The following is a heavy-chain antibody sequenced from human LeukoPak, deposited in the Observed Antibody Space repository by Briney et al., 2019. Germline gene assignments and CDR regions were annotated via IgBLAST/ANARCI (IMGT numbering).Heavy chain of an antibody. Sequence: GGSLRLSCAASGFTVSSNYMSWVRQAPGKGLEWVSVIYSGGNTYYADSVKGRFTISRDNSKNTLYLQMNSLRADDTAVYYCAKDRQSITGTSDFDYWGQGTLVTVSS. D-gene: IGHD1-20*01. CDR1: GFTVSSNY. CDR3: AKDRQSITGTSDFDY. CDR2: IYSGGNT. J-gene: IGHJ4*02. V-gene: IGHV3-53*01.